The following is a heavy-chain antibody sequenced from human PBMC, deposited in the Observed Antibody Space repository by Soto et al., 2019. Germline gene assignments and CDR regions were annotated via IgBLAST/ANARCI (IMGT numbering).Heavy chain of an antibody. CDR1: GFTFSSYG. CDR2: IWYDGSNK. Sequence: GGSLRLSCAASGFTFSSYGMHWVRQAPGKGPEWVAVIWYDGSNKYYADSVKGRFTISRDNSKNTLYLQMNSLRAEDTAVYYCARAFSSSSVLGPRLALPGMVPFDYWGQGTLVTVSS. CDR3: ARAFSSSSVLGPRLALPGMVPFDY. D-gene: IGHD6-6*01. V-gene: IGHV3-33*01. J-gene: IGHJ4*02.